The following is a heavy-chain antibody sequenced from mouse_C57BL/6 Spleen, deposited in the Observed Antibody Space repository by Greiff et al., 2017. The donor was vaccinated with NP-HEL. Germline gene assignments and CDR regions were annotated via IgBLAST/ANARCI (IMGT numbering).Heavy chain of an antibody. V-gene: IGHV7-3*01. Sequence: EVKLVESGGGLVQPGGSLSLSCAASGFTFTDYYMSWVRQPPGKALEWLGFIRNKANGYTTEYSASVKGRFTISRDNSQSILYLQMNALRAEDSATYYCARSEDGYPFAYWVQGTLVTVSA. CDR3: ARSEDGYPFAY. CDR1: GFTFTDYY. D-gene: IGHD2-3*01. J-gene: IGHJ3*01. CDR2: IRNKANGYTT.